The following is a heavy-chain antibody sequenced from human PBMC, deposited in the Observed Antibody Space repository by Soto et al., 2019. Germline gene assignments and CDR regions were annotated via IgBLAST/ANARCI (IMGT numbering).Heavy chain of an antibody. J-gene: IGHJ5*02. V-gene: IGHV3-21*01. Sequence: WGCLRLSCASSEFTFRSFSMNWVRRAPGMGLEWVSTTSSNSAYIYYTDALRGRFTISRDNAKNSLHLQMNSLRAEDTAVYYCTRDASRDSSARGWFDPWGPGTMVTVSS. CDR1: EFTFRSFS. D-gene: IGHD6-13*01. CDR3: TRDASRDSSARGWFDP. CDR2: TSSNSAYI.